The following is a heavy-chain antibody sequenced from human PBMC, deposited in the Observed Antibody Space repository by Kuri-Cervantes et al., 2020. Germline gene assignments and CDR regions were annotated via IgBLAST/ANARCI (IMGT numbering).Heavy chain of an antibody. Sequence: GESLKISCAASGFTLSSYNMNWVRQAPGKGLEWVSYISSSGNTIYYADSVKGRFTISRDNAKNALYLQMNSLRVEDTAVYYCAKGFMGGPLGIFDSWGQGTLVTVSS. V-gene: IGHV3-48*01. D-gene: IGHD3-16*01. CDR2: ISSSGNTI. CDR3: AKGFMGGPLGIFDS. CDR1: GFTLSSYN. J-gene: IGHJ4*02.